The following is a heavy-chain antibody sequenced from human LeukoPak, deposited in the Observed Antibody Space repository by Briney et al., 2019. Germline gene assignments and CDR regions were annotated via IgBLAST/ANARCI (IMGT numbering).Heavy chain of an antibody. CDR3: AKSGLNRFDY. J-gene: IGHJ4*02. Sequence: PGGSLRLSCAASRFTVSSNYMSWVRQAPGKGLEWVSTISGGDGSTYYAVSVKGRFTISRDNSKNTVYLQMNSLRAEDTAVYYCAKSGLNRFDYWGQGTLVTVSS. D-gene: IGHD2-15*01. CDR1: RFTVSSNY. V-gene: IGHV3-23*01. CDR2: ISGGDGST.